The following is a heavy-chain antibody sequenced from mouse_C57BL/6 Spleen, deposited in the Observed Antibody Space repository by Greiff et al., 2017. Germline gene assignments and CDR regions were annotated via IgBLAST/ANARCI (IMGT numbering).Heavy chain of an antibody. CDR2: IYPSDSET. Sequence: VQLQQPGAELVRPGSSVKLSCKASGYTFTSYWMDWVKQRPGQGLEWIGNIYPSDSETHYNQKFKDKATLTVDKSSSTAYMQLSSLTSEDSAVYYCARRENSVPFAYWGQGTLVTVSA. CDR1: GYTFTSYW. D-gene: IGHD3-1*01. CDR3: ARRENSVPFAY. J-gene: IGHJ3*01. V-gene: IGHV1-61*01.